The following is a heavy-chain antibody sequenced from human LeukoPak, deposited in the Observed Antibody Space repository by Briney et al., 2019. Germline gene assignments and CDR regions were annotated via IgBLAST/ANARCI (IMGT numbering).Heavy chain of an antibody. CDR3: ARVLFYSSGKESNRVDY. CDR2: INAGNGNT. V-gene: IGHV1-3*03. J-gene: IGHJ4*02. Sequence: ASVKVSCKASGYTFTSYAMHWVRQAPGQRLEWMGWINAGNGNTKYSQEFQGRVTITRDTSASTAYMELSRLRSEDTAVYYCARVLFYSSGKESNRVDYWVKGTLVNVS. CDR1: GYTFTSYA. D-gene: IGHD6-19*01.